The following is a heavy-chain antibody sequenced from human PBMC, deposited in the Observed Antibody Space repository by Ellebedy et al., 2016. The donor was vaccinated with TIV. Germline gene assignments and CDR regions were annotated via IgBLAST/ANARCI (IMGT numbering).Heavy chain of an antibody. CDR1: GFTFSSYA. V-gene: IGHV3-23*01. CDR3: AKGSYCSGGTCLSDY. J-gene: IGHJ4*02. CDR2: ISGSGGST. D-gene: IGHD2-15*01. Sequence: GGSLRLSXAASGFTFSSYAMSWVRQAPGKGLEWVSAISGSGGSTYYADSVKGRFTISRDNPKNTLYLQMNSLRAEDTAVYYCAKGSYCSGGTCLSDYWGQGTLVTVSS.